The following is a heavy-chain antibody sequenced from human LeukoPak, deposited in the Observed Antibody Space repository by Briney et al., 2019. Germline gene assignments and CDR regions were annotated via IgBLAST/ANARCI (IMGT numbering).Heavy chain of an antibody. J-gene: IGHJ4*02. CDR3: ARGSGWYYFDY. CDR1: GYTFTSYE. D-gene: IGHD6-19*01. Sequence: SVKVSCKASGYTFTSYEINWVRQATGQGLEWMGGIIPIFGTANYAQKFKGRVTITADESTSTAYMELSSLRSEDTAVYYCARGSGWYYFDYWGQGTLVSVSS. V-gene: IGHV1-69*13. CDR2: IIPIFGTA.